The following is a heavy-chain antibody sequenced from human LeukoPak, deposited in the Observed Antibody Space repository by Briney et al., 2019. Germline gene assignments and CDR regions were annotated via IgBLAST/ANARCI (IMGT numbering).Heavy chain of an antibody. CDR1: GGTFSSYA. V-gene: IGHV1-69*13. J-gene: IGHJ3*02. D-gene: IGHD3-10*01. Sequence: GASVKVSCKASGGTFSSYAISWVRQAPGQGVEWMGGIIPIFGTANYAQKFQGRATITADESTSTAYMELSSLRSEDTAVYFCARGHYFDTFDIWGQGTRVSVSS. CDR3: ARGHYFDTFDI. CDR2: IIPIFGTA.